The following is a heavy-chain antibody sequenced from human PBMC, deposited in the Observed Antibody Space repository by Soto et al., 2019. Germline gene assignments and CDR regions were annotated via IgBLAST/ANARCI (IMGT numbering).Heavy chain of an antibody. CDR2: IVVGSGNT. V-gene: IGHV1-58*01. CDR1: GFTFTSSA. J-gene: IGHJ6*01. CDR3: AADSGYSSSPEEYYYGMDV. Sequence: GSSVKVSCKASGFTFTSSAVQWVRQARLQRREWIGWIVVGSGNTNYAQKVQERVTITRGMXXSTAYMELSSRRCEDTAVYHCAADSGYSSSPEEYYYGMDVWAQGTTVTVS. D-gene: IGHD6-6*01.